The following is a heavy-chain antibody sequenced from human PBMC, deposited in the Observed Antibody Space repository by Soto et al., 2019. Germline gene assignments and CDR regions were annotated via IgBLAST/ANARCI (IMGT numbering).Heavy chain of an antibody. V-gene: IGHV1-69*04. CDR3: ARDSLGDPLAEYFQH. Sequence: SVKVSCKASGGTFSSDTITWVRQAPGQGLEWMGRIIPILGIANYAQKFQGRVTITADKSTSTAYMELSSLRSEDTAVYYCARDSLGDPLAEYFQHWGQGTLVTVSS. CDR1: GGTFSSDT. J-gene: IGHJ1*01. D-gene: IGHD4-17*01. CDR2: IIPILGIA.